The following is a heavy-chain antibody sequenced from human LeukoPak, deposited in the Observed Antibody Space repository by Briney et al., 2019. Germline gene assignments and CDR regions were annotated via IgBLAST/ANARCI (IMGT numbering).Heavy chain of an antibody. D-gene: IGHD1/OR15-1a*01. CDR2: INPNSGGT. Sequence: GASVKVSCKASGYTFTDYYVHWVRQAPGQGLEWMGWINPNSGGTNYAQKFQGRVTMTRDTSISTAYMELSRLRSDDTAVYYCANVPEQDDAFDIWGQGTMVTVSS. CDR1: GYTFTDYY. V-gene: IGHV1-2*02. CDR3: ANVPEQDDAFDI. J-gene: IGHJ3*02.